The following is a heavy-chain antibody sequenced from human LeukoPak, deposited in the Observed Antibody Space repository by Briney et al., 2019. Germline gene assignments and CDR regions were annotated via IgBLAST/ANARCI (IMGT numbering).Heavy chain of an antibody. CDR2: IYYSGST. V-gene: IGHV4-30-4*01. CDR3: ARGKPPEDEYYFDH. D-gene: IGHD1-14*01. Sequence: PSQTLSLTCTVSGGSISSGDYCWSWIRQPPGKGLEWIGYIYYSGSTYYNPSLKSRVTISVDTSKNLFSLKLSSVTAADTVVYYCARGKPPEDEYYFDHWGQGTLVTVSS. CDR1: GGSISSGDYC. J-gene: IGHJ4*02.